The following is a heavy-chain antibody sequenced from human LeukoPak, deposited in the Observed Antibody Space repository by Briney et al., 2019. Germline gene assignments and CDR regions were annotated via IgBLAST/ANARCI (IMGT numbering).Heavy chain of an antibody. J-gene: IGHJ4*02. CDR2: ISYDGSNK. CDR3: ARGPHRYGDSHPEDY. CDR1: GFTFSSYA. Sequence: GGSLRLSCAASGFTFSSYAMHWVRQAPGKGLEWVAVISYDGSNKYYADSVKGRFTISRDNSKNTLYLQMNDLRAEDTAVYYCARGPHRYGDSHPEDYWDQGTLVTVSS. D-gene: IGHD4-17*01. V-gene: IGHV3-30-3*01.